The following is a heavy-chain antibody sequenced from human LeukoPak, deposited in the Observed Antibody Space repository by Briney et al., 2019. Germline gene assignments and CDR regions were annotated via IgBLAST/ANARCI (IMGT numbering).Heavy chain of an antibody. CDR1: GGSISNFSYY. Sequence: PSETLSLTCTVSGGSISNFSYYWGWVRQSPGKGLEWIGSIYYRGSTYYNPSLKSRFIISVDTSKNQFSLKVNSMTAADTAVYYCARGRAGRGYSYVIYYYYYMDVWGKGTTVTVSS. CDR3: ARGRAGRGYSYVIYYYYYMDV. CDR2: IYYRGST. J-gene: IGHJ6*03. D-gene: IGHD5-18*01. V-gene: IGHV4-39*07.